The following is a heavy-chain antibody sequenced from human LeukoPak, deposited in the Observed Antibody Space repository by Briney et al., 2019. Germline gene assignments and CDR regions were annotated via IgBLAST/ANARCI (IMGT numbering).Heavy chain of an antibody. CDR3: ARVRDDYTYFDC. CDR1: GFTFSSYW. V-gene: IGHV3-74*01. D-gene: IGHD4-11*01. CDR2: INSDGSRT. Sequence: GSRRLSCAASGFTFSSYWMHWVSQAPGKGLMWVSRINSDGSRTTYADSVRGRFTISRDNAKSTLYLQMNSLRAEDTAVYYCARVRDDYTYFDCWGQGALFTVSS. J-gene: IGHJ4*02.